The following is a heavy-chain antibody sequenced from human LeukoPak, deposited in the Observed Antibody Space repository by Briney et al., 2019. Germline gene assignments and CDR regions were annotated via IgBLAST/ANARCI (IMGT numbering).Heavy chain of an antibody. Sequence: SETLSLTCAVSGGSISSSNWWSWVRQPPGKGLEWIGEIYHSGSTNYKPSLKSRVTISVDKSKNQFSLKLSSVTAADTAVYYCARQHIVVVTSWFDPWGQGTLVTVSS. V-gene: IGHV4-4*02. D-gene: IGHD2-21*02. CDR3: ARQHIVVVTSWFDP. J-gene: IGHJ5*02. CDR1: GGSISSSNW. CDR2: IYHSGST.